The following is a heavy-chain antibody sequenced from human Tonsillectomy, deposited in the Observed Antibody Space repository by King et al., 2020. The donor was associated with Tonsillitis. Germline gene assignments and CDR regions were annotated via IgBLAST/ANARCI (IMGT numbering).Heavy chain of an antibody. CDR3: ARENYDFWSGYYTAHNWFDP. D-gene: IGHD3-3*01. Sequence: VQLQESGPGLVKPSGTLSLTCAVSGGSISSSNWWSWVRQPPGKGLEGIGEIYHSGSTNYNPSLKSRVTIPVDKSKNQFSLKLSSVTAADTAVYYCARENYDFWSGYYTAHNWFDPWGQGTLVTVSS. V-gene: IGHV4-4*02. CDR1: GGSISSSNW. CDR2: IYHSGST. J-gene: IGHJ5*02.